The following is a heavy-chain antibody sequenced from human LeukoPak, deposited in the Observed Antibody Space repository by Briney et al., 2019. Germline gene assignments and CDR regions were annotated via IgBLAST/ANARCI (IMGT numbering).Heavy chain of an antibody. V-gene: IGHV3-23*01. CDR3: ARMVRGERDY. CDR2: ISGSGGST. D-gene: IGHD3-10*01. J-gene: IGHJ4*02. Sequence: GGSLRLSCAASGFTFSSYGMSWVRQAPGKGLEWVSAISGSGGSTYYADSVKGRFTISRDNSKNTLYLQMNSLRAEDTAVYHCARMVRGERDYWGQGTLVTVSS. CDR1: GFTFSSYG.